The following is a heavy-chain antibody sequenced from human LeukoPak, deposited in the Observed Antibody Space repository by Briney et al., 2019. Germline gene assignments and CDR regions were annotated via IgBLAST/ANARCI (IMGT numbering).Heavy chain of an antibody. D-gene: IGHD6-13*01. CDR2: IKQDGGEK. Sequence: GGSLRLSCAASGFTFSSYCMSWVRQAPGQGLEWVGNIKQDGGEKYYVDYVKGRFTISRNNAKNSPYLQMNSLRAEDTAVYYCARESRVGSSWYDYYFDYWGQGTLVTVSS. J-gene: IGHJ4*02. CDR3: ARESRVGSSWYDYYFDY. V-gene: IGHV3-7*01. CDR1: GFTFSSYC.